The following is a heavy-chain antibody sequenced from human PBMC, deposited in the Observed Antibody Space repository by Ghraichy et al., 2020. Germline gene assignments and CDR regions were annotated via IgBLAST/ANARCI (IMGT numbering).Heavy chain of an antibody. CDR2: IKNITDDGTT. J-gene: IGHJ4*01. D-gene: IGHD4-17*01. CDR1: GFTFTNAW. V-gene: IGHV3-15*01. CDR3: TTITGDYDNY. Sequence: GSLRLSCAASGFTFTNAWLSWVRQAPGKGLEWIGRIKNITDDGTTDYAAPVKGRFSISRDDSENTLYLQMNSLKTEDTAIYYCTTITGDYDNYWGHGTLFSVPS.